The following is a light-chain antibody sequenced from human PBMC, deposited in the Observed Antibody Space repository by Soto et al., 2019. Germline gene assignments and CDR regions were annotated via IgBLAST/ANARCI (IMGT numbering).Light chain of an antibody. CDR2: GNS. J-gene: IGLJ1*01. CDR1: SSNIGAGFE. CDR3: CSYAGSSYV. V-gene: IGLV1-40*01. Sequence: QSVLTQPPSVSAAPGQRVTISCTGSSSNIGAGFEVHWYQQLPGTAPKLLIYGNSNRPSGVPDRFSGSKSGTSASLAITGLQAEDEADYYCCSYAGSSYVFGTGTKVTVL.